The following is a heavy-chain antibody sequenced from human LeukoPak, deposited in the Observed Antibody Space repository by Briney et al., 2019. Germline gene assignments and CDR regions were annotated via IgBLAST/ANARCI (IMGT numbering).Heavy chain of an antibody. V-gene: IGHV1-69*04. CDR2: ITPILGIA. CDR3: ARDQAVAGLDAFDI. CDR1: GGTFSSYA. J-gene: IGHJ3*02. Sequence: GASVKVSCKASGGTFSSYAISWVRQAPGQGLEWMGRITPILGIANYAQKFQGRVTITADKSTSTAYMELSSLRSEDTAVYYCARDQAVAGLDAFDIWGQGTMVTVSS. D-gene: IGHD6-19*01.